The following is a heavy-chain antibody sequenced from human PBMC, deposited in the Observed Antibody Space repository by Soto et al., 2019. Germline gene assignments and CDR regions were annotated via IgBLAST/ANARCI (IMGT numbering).Heavy chain of an antibody. CDR1: GGTFSSYA. Sequence: ASVKVSCKASGGTFSSYAISWVRQAPGQGLEWMGGIIPIFGSTSYAQKFQGRVTMTRDTSTSTVYMELSSLRSEDTAVYYCAREWELRSYYFDYWGQGTLVTVSS. D-gene: IGHD1-26*01. CDR3: AREWELRSYYFDY. J-gene: IGHJ4*02. V-gene: IGHV1-69*05. CDR2: IIPIFGST.